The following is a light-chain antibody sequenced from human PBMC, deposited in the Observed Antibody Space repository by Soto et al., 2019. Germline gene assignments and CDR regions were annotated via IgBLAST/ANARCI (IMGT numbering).Light chain of an antibody. CDR3: QQYDKWPLT. J-gene: IGKJ4*01. CDR2: DAS. V-gene: IGKV3-15*01. Sequence: EIVMTQSPATLSVSPGERATLSFRARPRVSSNLAWDQQKPGPAPRLLIYDASTRATGFPARFSGTGAGTEFTLTISSLQSEDFAVYHCQQYDKWPLTFGGGTKVEIK. CDR1: PRVSSN.